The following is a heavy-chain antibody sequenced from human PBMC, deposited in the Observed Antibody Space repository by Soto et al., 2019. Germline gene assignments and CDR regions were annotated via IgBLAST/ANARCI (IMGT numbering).Heavy chain of an antibody. CDR2: IYYSGST. CDR1: GGSISSYY. Sequence: TSETLPLTCTVSGGSISSYYWSWIRQPPGKGLEWIGYIYYSGSTNYSPSLKSRVTISVDTSKNQFSLKLSSVTAADTAVYYCARDSTGYSSSWYLGLIKENWFDPWGQGTLVTVSS. J-gene: IGHJ5*02. V-gene: IGHV4-59*01. D-gene: IGHD6-13*01. CDR3: ARDSTGYSSSWYLGLIKENWFDP.